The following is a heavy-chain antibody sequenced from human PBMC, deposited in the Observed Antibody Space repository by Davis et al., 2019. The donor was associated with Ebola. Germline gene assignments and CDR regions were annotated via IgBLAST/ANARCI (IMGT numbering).Heavy chain of an antibody. D-gene: IGHD2-2*01. CDR3: VKGVVPGGYFDY. Sequence: PGGSLRLSCSASGFTFNKYAMHWVRQAPGKGLEYVSAINFNGDSTYFADSVKGRFSISRDNSKSTLYLQMTSLRPEDTAVYYCVKGVVPGGYFDYWGQGTLVTVSS. CDR1: GFTFNKYA. CDR2: INFNGDST. V-gene: IGHV3-64D*08. J-gene: IGHJ4*02.